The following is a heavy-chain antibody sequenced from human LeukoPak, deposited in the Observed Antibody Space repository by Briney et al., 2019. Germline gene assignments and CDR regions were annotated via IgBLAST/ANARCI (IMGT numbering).Heavy chain of an antibody. Sequence: GGSLRLSCAASGFTFSSYSMNWVRQAAGKGLEWVSSISSSSSYIYYADSVKGRFTISRDNAKNSLYLQMNSLRAEDTAVYYCARAFPYYDFWSGYYGDYYYYYGMDVWGQGTTVTVSS. V-gene: IGHV3-21*01. CDR1: GFTFSSYS. CDR2: ISSSSSYI. J-gene: IGHJ6*02. CDR3: ARAFPYYDFWSGYYGDYYYYYGMDV. D-gene: IGHD3-3*01.